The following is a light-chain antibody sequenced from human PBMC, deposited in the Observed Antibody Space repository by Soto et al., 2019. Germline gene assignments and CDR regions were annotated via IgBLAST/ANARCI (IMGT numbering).Light chain of an antibody. J-gene: IGKJ4*01. CDR2: GTS. CDR3: QQYNAFPPT. Sequence: DVQLTPSPSSLSAAVGDRVSITCRASQSSNIWLAWYQLKPGKAPKSLIYGTSTLQNEVPSRFRGSGSGTDFTLTINHLQPEDFATYYCQQYNAFPPTVGGGTKVEI. V-gene: IGKV1D-16*01. CDR1: QSSNIW.